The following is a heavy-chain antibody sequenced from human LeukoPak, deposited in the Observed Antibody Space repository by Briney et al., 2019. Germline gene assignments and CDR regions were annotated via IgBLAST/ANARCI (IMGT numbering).Heavy chain of an antibody. J-gene: IGHJ6*02. CDR2: IYYSGNT. V-gene: IGHV4-59*12. Sequence: SETLSLTCTVSGGSISSYYWSWIRQPPGKGLEWIGSIYYSGNTYYNPSLKSRVTISVDTSKNQFSLKLTSVTAADTAVYYCARVGYDNGMDVWGQGTTVTVSS. D-gene: IGHD3-22*01. CDR1: GGSISSYY. CDR3: ARVGYDNGMDV.